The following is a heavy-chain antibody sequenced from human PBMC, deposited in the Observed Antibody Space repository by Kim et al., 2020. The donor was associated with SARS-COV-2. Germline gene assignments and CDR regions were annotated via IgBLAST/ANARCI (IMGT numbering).Heavy chain of an antibody. CDR1: GFSFSSYA. CDR2: IRGNGGDT. D-gene: IGHD2-15*01. J-gene: IGHJ5*02. V-gene: IGHV3-23*01. Sequence: GGSLRLSCAASGFSFSSYAMDWVRQTPGKGLEWVSAIRGNGGDTYYADSVKGRFTISRDNSKNTLYLQMNSLRAEDTALYYCAKRRDGSCYSSVDTWGRGTLVTVSS. CDR3: AKRRDGSCYSSVDT.